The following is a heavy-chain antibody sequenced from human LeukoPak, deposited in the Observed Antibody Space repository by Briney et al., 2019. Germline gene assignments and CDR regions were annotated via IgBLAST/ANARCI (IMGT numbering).Heavy chain of an antibody. CDR2: IYYSGST. J-gene: IGHJ6*02. V-gene: IGHV4-31*03. CDR3: ARAVKGFWSGYLGYYYGMDV. D-gene: IGHD3-3*01. CDR1: GGSISSGGYY. Sequence: SQTLSLTCTVSGGSISSGGYYWSWIRQHPGKGLEWIGYIYYSGSTYYNPSLKSRVTISVDTSKNQFSLKLSSVTAADTAVYYCARAVKGFWSGYLGYYYGMDVWGQGTTVTVSS.